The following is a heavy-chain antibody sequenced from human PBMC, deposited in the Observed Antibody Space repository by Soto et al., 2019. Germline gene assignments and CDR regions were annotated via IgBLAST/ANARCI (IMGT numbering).Heavy chain of an antibody. CDR2: INHSGST. V-gene: IGHV4-34*01. D-gene: IGHD3-10*01. CDR1: GGSFSGYY. CDR3: ARGGVGYYGSGKRFDP. Sequence: SETLSLTCAVYGGSFSGYYWSWIRQPPGKGLERIGEINHSGSTNYNPSLKSRVTISVDTSKNQFSLKLSSVTAADTAVYYCARGGVGYYGSGKRFDPWGQGTLVTVSS. J-gene: IGHJ5*02.